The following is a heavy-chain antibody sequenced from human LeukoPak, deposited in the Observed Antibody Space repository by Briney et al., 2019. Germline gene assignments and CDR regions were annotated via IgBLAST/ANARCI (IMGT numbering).Heavy chain of an antibody. Sequence: GGSLRLSCVASGFTFINHAMNWVRQAPGKGLEWVSAISSSGGNTYYADSVKGRFTVSRDNSKNTLFLQMSSLRVDDTAVYYCARDLMGIAYRGAFYYWGQGTLVTVSS. V-gene: IGHV3-23*01. CDR1: GFTFINHA. J-gene: IGHJ4*02. D-gene: IGHD6-13*01. CDR2: ISSSGGNT. CDR3: ARDLMGIAYRGAFYY.